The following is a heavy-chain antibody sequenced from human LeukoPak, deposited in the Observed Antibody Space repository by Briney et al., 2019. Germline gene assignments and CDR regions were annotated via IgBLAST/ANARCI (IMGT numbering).Heavy chain of an antibody. D-gene: IGHD3-3*01. CDR2: IYYSGST. V-gene: IGHV4-39*07. Sequence: SETLSLTCTVSGGSISSSSYYWGWIRQPPGKELEWIGSIYYSGSTYYNPSLKSRVTISVDTSKNQFSLKLSSVTAADTAVYYCAGIPDWSGLIGYWGQGTLVTVSS. J-gene: IGHJ4*02. CDR3: AGIPDWSGLIGY. CDR1: GGSISSSSYY.